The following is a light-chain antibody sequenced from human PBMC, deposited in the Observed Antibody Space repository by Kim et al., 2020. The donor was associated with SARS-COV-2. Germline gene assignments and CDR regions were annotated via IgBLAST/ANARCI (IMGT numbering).Light chain of an antibody. V-gene: IGLV3-1*01. CDR1: KLGDKY. CDR3: QAWDSSTGV. J-gene: IGLJ7*01. CDR2: QDS. Sequence: SYELTQPPSVSVSPGQTASITCSGDKLGDKYACWYQQKPGQSPVLVIYQDSKRPSGIRERFSGSNSGNTATLTISGTQAMDEADYYCQAWDSSTGVFGGGTKLNV.